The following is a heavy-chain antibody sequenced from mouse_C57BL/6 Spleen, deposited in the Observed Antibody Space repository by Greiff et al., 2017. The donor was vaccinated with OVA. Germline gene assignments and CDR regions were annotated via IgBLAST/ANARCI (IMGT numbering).Heavy chain of an antibody. CDR3: ARDLGTGAMDH. J-gene: IGHJ4*01. Sequence: EVKLQESGPGLVKPSQSLSLTCSVTGYSITSGYYWNWIRQFPGNKLEWMGYISYDGSNNYNPSLKNRISITRDTSKNQFFLKLNSVTTEDTATYYCARDLGTGAMDHWGQGTSVTVSS. CDR2: ISYDGSN. CDR1: GYSITSGYY. D-gene: IGHD2-14*01. V-gene: IGHV3-6*01.